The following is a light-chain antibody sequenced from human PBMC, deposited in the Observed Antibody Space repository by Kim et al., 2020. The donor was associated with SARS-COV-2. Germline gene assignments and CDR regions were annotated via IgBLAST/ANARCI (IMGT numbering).Light chain of an antibody. J-gene: IGLJ2*01. V-gene: IGLV6-57*03. CDR2: EDY. Sequence: GKTVAISCTRSTGSISSSYVQWYQQRPGSAPTTIIYEDYQRASVVPGRFSNSIDSSSNSASLTISGLQSEDEGDYYCQSYDNTDLVFGGGTQLTVL. CDR3: QSYDNTDLV. CDR1: TGSISSSY.